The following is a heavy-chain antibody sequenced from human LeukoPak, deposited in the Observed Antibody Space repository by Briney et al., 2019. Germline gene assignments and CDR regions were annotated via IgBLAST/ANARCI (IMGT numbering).Heavy chain of an antibody. CDR1: GFSFSSYG. J-gene: IGHJ4*02. D-gene: IGHD3-3*01. CDR2: IWYDGSNP. Sequence: GGTLSLSCAGSGFSFSSYGMHWVRQAPGKGLEWLGYIWYDGSNPDNVDPVKGRFTFSKNNSKNTVYMQMDSLRAEDTAVYRCARFERCDYTGSFDLWGQGTPVTVSS. V-gene: IGHV3-33*01. CDR3: ARFERCDYTGSFDL.